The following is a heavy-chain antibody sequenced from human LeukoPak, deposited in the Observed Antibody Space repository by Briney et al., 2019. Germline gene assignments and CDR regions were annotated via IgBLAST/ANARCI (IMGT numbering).Heavy chain of an antibody. J-gene: IGHJ3*02. CDR3: ARDPVPYRYSYGGDAFDI. D-gene: IGHD5-18*01. CDR2: INTNTGNP. Sequence: GASVKVSCKASGYTFTSYAMNWVRQAPAQGLEWMGWINTNTGNPTYAQGFTGRFVFSLDTPVSTAYLQISSLKAEDTAVYYCARDPVPYRYSYGGDAFDIWGQGTMVTVSS. V-gene: IGHV7-4-1*02. CDR1: GYTFTSYA.